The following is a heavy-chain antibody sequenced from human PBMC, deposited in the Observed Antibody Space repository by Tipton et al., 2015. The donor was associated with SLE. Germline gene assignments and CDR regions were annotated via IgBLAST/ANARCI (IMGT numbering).Heavy chain of an antibody. V-gene: IGHV4-30-4*01. CDR3: ARDTQLWSHEYDGFDI. D-gene: IGHD5-18*01. Sequence: TLSLTCTVSGDSIYSGDYFWSWIRQPPGKGMEWMGYIFYSGSTYYNPSLKSRVTISVDTSKNQISLKLSSVTAADTAVYYCARDTQLWSHEYDGFDIWGQGTLVTVSS. J-gene: IGHJ3*02. CDR2: IFYSGST. CDR1: GDSIYSGDYF.